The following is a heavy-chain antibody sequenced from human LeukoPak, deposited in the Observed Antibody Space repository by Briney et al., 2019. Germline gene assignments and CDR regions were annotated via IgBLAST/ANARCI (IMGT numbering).Heavy chain of an antibody. J-gene: IGHJ4*02. CDR1: SGYW. D-gene: IGHD5-18*01. CDR3: TTDPSRGYSYGLLVSVVDY. Sequence: PGGSLRLSCAAFSGYWMTWVRQAPGKGLEWVGRIKSKTDGGTTDYAAPVKGRFTISRDDSKNTLYLQMNSLKTEDTAVHYCTTDPSRGYSYGLLVSVVDYWGQGTLVTVSS. V-gene: IGHV3-15*01. CDR2: IKSKTDGGTT.